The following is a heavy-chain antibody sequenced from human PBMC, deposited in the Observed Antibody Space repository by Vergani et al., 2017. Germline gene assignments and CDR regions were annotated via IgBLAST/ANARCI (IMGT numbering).Heavy chain of an antibody. Sequence: QIQLQESGPGLVKPSETLSLTCSVSGYSISRGFYWAWIRQTPEKGLEWIGGMFHTGEASNSPSLQSRVACSMDTSKNQFSLQLTSVTAADTAVYFCGVIMVRSPRPDNWFDSWGREPWSLSLQ. V-gene: IGHV4-38-2*02. D-gene: IGHD3-10*01. CDR3: GVIMVRSPRPDNWFDS. CDR1: GYSISRGFY. CDR2: MFHTGEA. J-gene: IGHJ5*01.